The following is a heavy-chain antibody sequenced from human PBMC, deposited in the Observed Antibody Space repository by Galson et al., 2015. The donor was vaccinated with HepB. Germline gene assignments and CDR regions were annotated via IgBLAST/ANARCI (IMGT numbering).Heavy chain of an antibody. CDR3: AKGPTVGCSGGNCYFDS. V-gene: IGHV3-30*02. CDR1: GFTFRTYV. CDR2: IRNDGSKK. Sequence: SLRLSCAASGFTFRTYVMRWARQAPGKGLEWVAFIRNDGSKKYYADSMKGRFTISRDNSKNTLYLQVNSVRPEDTAVYYCAKGPTVGCSGGNCYFDSWGQGALVTVSS. J-gene: IGHJ4*02. D-gene: IGHD2-15*01.